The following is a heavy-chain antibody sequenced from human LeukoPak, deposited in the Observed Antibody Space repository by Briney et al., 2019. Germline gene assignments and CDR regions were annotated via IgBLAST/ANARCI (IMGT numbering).Heavy chain of an antibody. D-gene: IGHD1-26*01. V-gene: IGHV3-21*01. J-gene: IGHJ6*03. CDR3: ARDPYSGTYGDTYYYYMDV. Sequence: GGSLRLSCAASGFSFSSYNMNWARQTPGKGLEWGSSITSSSTYTFHADSVKGRFTIPRDNARNSLYLQMNSLRAEDTAVYYCARDPYSGTYGDTYYYYMDVWGKGTTVTISS. CDR2: ITSSSTYT. CDR1: GFSFSSYN.